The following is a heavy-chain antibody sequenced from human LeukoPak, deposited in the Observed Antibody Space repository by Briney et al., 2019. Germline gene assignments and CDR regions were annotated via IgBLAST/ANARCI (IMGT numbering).Heavy chain of an antibody. J-gene: IGHJ6*02. CDR1: GYTFTSNY. D-gene: IGHD4-17*01. CDR3: ASSDYGDYGYYYYGMDV. CDR2: IIPIFGTA. V-gene: IGHV1-69*13. Sequence: SVKVSCKASGYTFTSNYIHWVRQAPGQGLEWMGGIIPIFGTANYAQKFQGRVTITADESTSTAYMELSSLRSEDTAVYYCASSDYGDYGYYYYGMDVWGQGTTVTVSS.